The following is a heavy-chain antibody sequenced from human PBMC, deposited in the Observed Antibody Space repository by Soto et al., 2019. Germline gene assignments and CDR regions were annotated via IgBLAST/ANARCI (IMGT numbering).Heavy chain of an antibody. J-gene: IGHJ4*02. CDR2: LSGSGTST. CDR1: GFTLSDHY. CDR3: AKATTNGGWFNPFDS. D-gene: IGHD6-19*01. Sequence: GGSLRLSCAGSGFTLSDHYIDWVRQAPGKGLEWVSGLSGSGTSTYYADSVKGRFTISRDNSRDTLFLQMNSLTADDTAVYYCAKATTNGGWFNPFDSWGQGALVTVSS. V-gene: IGHV3-23*01.